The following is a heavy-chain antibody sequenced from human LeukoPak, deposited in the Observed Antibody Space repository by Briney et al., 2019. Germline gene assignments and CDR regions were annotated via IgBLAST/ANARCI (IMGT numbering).Heavy chain of an antibody. J-gene: IGHJ4*02. CDR3: AKSQGYYYDSSDSSFDY. CDR2: ITWNSGSR. V-gene: IGHV3-9*01. Sequence: GGSLRLSCTASGFAFDDYAMHGVRQAPGKGLEWVSGITWNSGSRGYADSVKGRFTTSRDNAKNSLYLQMNSLRAEDTALYYCAKSQGYYYDSSDSSFDYWGQGTLVTVSS. D-gene: IGHD3-22*01. CDR1: GFAFDDYA.